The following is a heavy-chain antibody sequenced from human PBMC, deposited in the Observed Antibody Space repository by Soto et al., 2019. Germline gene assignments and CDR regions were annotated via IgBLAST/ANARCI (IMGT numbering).Heavy chain of an antibody. Sequence: PSETLSLTCTVSGGSVSSGSYYWSWIRQPPGKGLEWIGYIYYSGSTNYNPSLKSRVTISVDTSKNQFSLKLSSATAADTAVYYCARRNSSGWYDYFDYWGQGTLVTVSS. CDR2: IYYSGST. CDR1: GGSVSSGSYY. D-gene: IGHD6-19*01. CDR3: ARRNSSGWYDYFDY. J-gene: IGHJ4*02. V-gene: IGHV4-61*01.